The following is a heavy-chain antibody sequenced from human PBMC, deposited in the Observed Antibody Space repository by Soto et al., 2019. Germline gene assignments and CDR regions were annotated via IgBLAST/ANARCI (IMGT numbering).Heavy chain of an antibody. CDR2: ISCSGGST. CDR1: GFNFKKFA. D-gene: IGHD6-19*01. J-gene: IGHJ4*02. V-gene: IGHV3-23*01. Sequence: EVQLLESGGGVVQPGGSLRLSCVASGFNFKKFAMSWVRQAPGEGLEWVSGISCSGGSTSYADSVKGRFSIARDDSTNTLSLQMNNLMVEDTAQYYCVKADGEQWLLPHLDKWGQGTLGTVS. CDR3: VKADGEQWLLPHLDK.